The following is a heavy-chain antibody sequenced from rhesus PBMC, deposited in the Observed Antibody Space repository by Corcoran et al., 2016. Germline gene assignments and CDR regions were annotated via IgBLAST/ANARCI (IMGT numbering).Heavy chain of an antibody. CDR1: GYTFTDYY. Sequence: QVQLVQSGAEVKKPGSSVKVSCKASGYTFTDYYMHWVRQAPRQGLEWMGWINPYNGNTVYAQKFQGRVSETRNTSTGTAYMELSRLRSEYTAVYYCAREETFTMIVVITPRFDYWGQGVLVTDSS. J-gene: IGHJ4*01. CDR3: AREETFTMIVVITPRFDY. CDR2: INPYNGNT. D-gene: IGHD3-28*01. V-gene: IGHV1S2*01.